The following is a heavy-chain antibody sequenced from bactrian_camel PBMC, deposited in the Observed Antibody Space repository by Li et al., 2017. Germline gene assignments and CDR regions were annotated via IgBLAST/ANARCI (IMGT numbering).Heavy chain of an antibody. D-gene: IGHD2*01. J-gene: IGHJ4*01. CDR2: ITSGGTK. CDR3: AAGGSCFWSRLLQPGNYPY. V-gene: IGHV3S53*01. Sequence: HVQLVESGGGSVQAGGSLRLSCVASGYTGSSICMAWFRQAPGKEREAVAAITSGGTKSYAKSVEGRFAISKDDAKNTIYLQLFRVKQEDTAMYFCAAGGSCFWSRLLQPGNYPYWGQGTQVTVS. CDR1: GYTGSSIC.